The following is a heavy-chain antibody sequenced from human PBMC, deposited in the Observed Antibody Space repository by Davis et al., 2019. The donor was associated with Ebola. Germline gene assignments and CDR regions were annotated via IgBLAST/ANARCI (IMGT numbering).Heavy chain of an antibody. CDR1: GFPFSDYY. CDR3: AKGNQAGYPTTFDY. CDR2: ISDSGGST. J-gene: IGHJ4*02. D-gene: IGHD3-9*01. V-gene: IGHV3-23*01. Sequence: GESLKISCAASGFPFSDYYMNWIRQAPGKGLQWVSSISDSGGSTYYADSVKGRFTISRDNSKNTLYLQMNSLRAEDTAIYYCAKGNQAGYPTTFDYWGQGTLVTVSS.